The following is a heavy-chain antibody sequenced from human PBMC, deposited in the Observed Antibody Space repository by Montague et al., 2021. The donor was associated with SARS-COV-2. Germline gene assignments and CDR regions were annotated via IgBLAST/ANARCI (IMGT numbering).Heavy chain of an antibody. D-gene: IGHD3-10*01. CDR2: IYYSGST. V-gene: IGHV4-39*07. CDR3: ARDLAGYYGSGSYGGMDG. J-gene: IGHJ6*02. Sequence: ETLSLTCTVSGGSISSRSYYWGWIRQPPGKGLEWIGSIYYSGSTYYNPSLKSRVTISVDTSKNQFSLKLSSVTAADTAVYYCARDLAGYYGSGSYGGMDGWGQGTTVTVSS. CDR1: GGSISSRSYY.